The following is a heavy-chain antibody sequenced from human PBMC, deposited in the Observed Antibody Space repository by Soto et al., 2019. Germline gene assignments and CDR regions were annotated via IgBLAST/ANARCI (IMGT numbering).Heavy chain of an antibody. CDR3: ARYLLRGRFFDS. Sequence: SETLSLTCAVSGGSFSSSYYWCWLRQPPGKGLEWLENIYYSGHTYYNPSLKSRFAMSVDTSKNQFSLTLTSVTAAATAVYYCARYLLRGRFFDSWGQGTLVTVSS. J-gene: IGHJ4*02. CDR2: IYYSGHT. CDR1: GGSFSSSYY. D-gene: IGHD3-10*01. V-gene: IGHV4-39*01.